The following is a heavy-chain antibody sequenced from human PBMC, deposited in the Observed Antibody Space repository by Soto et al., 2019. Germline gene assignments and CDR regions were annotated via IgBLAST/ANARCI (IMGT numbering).Heavy chain of an antibody. CDR1: GFTFSSYA. Sequence: GGSVRLSCAASGFTFSSYAMHWVRQAPGKGLEWVAVISYDGSNKYYADSVKGRFTISRDNSKNTLYLQMNSLRAEDTAVYYCARDLTTYFDYWGQGTLVTVSS. D-gene: IGHD3-9*01. V-gene: IGHV3-30-3*01. CDR3: ARDLTTYFDY. CDR2: ISYDGSNK. J-gene: IGHJ4*02.